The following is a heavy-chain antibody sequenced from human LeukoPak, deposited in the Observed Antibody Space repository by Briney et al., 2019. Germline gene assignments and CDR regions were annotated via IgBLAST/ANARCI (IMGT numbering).Heavy chain of an antibody. D-gene: IGHD3-10*02. J-gene: IGHJ6*04. CDR1: GFTLSSYE. CDR2: ISSSGSTI. CDR3: AELGITMIGGV. V-gene: IGHV3-48*03. Sequence: GGSLRLSCAASGFTLSSYEMNWVRQAPGKGLEWVSYISSSGSTIYYADSVKGRFTISRDNAKNTLYLQMNSLRAEDTAVYYCAELGITMIGGVWGKGTTVTISS.